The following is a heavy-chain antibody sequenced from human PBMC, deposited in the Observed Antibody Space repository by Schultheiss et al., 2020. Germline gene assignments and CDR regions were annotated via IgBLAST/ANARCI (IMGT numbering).Heavy chain of an antibody. V-gene: IGHV4-30-4*01. D-gene: IGHD2-2*01. CDR1: GGSISSGDYN. J-gene: IGHJ6*02. CDR2: IYYSGST. Sequence: SETLSLTCTVSGGSISSGDYNWSWIRQPPGKGLEWIGYIYYSGSTYYNPSLKSRVTISVDTSKNQFSLKLSSVTAADTAVYYCASKPYCSSTSCPLSDYYYYGMDVWGQGTTVTVYS. CDR3: ASKPYCSSTSCPLSDYYYYGMDV.